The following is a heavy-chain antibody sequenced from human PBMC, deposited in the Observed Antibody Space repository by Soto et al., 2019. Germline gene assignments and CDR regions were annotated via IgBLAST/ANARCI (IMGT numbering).Heavy chain of an antibody. Sequence: QVQLVQSGAEVKKPGSSVKVSCKASGGTFSSYAISWVRQAPGQGLEWMGGIIPIFGTANYAKKFQGRVTINADESTSTAYMELGSLRSEDTAVYYCASPYGDVFPHYYYGMDVWGQGTTVTVSS. CDR3: ASPYGDVFPHYYYGMDV. J-gene: IGHJ6*02. D-gene: IGHD4-17*01. CDR1: GGTFSSYA. CDR2: IIPIFGTA. V-gene: IGHV1-69*01.